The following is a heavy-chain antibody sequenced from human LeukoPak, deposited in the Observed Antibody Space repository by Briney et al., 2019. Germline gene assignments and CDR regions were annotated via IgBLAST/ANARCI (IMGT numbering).Heavy chain of an antibody. D-gene: IGHD1-26*01. CDR1: GFTFSSYS. Sequence: GGSLRLSCAASGFTFSSYSMNWVRQAPGKGLEWVSHITASGTAMFYADSVKGRFTISRDNAKNSLYLQMNSLRDEDTAVYYCASSGSYRLDYWGQGTLVTVSS. V-gene: IGHV3-48*02. J-gene: IGHJ4*02. CDR3: ASSGSYRLDY. CDR2: ITASGTAM.